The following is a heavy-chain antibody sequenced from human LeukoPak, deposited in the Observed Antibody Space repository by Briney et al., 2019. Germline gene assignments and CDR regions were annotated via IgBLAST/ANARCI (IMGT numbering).Heavy chain of an antibody. CDR3: ARDRPNYYGMDV. CDR1: GFTVSSSY. Sequence: PGGSLRLSCAASGFTVSSSYMSWVRQAPGKGLEWVSIISSAGTTYYADSVKGRFTISRDNSKNTVYLQVNSLRDEDTAVYYCARDRPNYYGMDVWGQGTTVTVSS. J-gene: IGHJ6*02. V-gene: IGHV3-66*01. CDR2: ISSAGTT.